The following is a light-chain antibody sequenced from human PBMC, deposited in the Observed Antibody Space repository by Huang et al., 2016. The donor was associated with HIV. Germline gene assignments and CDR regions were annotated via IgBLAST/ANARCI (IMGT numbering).Light chain of an antibody. CDR1: PSLLQSDRYNY. CDR3: MQALQTPRT. V-gene: IGKV2-28*01. Sequence: DIVMTQSPLSLPVTPGAPSSISCRSSPSLLQSDRYNYLDWYLQRPWQSPQLLIYLGYNRDSGVPDRLSGSGSGTDFTLKISRLEAEDVGVYYCMQALQTPRTFGGGTKVEIK. J-gene: IGKJ4*01. CDR2: LGY.